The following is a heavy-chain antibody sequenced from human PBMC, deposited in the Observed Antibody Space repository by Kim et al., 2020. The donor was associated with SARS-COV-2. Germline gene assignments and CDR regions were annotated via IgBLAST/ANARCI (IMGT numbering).Heavy chain of an antibody. CDR1: RDAFNNYA. CDR3: ADLQIWDNDYHYYNDMDV. Sequence: SVKVSCKASRDAFNNYAIGWVRQAPGQGLEWMGGIIPTFDTPNYAQKFQGRVTITADESTSTAYFELINLRLEDTAVYYCADLQIWDNDYHYYNDMDVWGQGTTVTVSS. V-gene: IGHV1-69*13. D-gene: IGHD5-18*01. J-gene: IGHJ6*02. CDR2: IIPTFDTP.